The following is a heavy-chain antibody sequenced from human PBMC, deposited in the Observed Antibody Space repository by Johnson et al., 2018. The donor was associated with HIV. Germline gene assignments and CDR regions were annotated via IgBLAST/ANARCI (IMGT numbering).Heavy chain of an antibody. D-gene: IGHD4-17*01. V-gene: IGHV3-7*04. CDR1: GFTFSDYY. CDR2: IKQDGSEK. CDR3: ASENCDDDGDYGAFDI. Sequence: VQLVESGGGLVKPGGSLRLSCAASGFTFSDYYMSWIRQAPGKGLEWVANIKQDGSEKYYVDSVKGRFTISRDNAKNSLYLQMNSLRAEDTAVYYCASENCDDDGDYGAFDIWGQGTVVTVSS. J-gene: IGHJ3*02.